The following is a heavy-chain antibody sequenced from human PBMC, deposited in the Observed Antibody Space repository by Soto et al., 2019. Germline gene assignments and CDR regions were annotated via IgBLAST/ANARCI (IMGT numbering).Heavy chain of an antibody. CDR3: ASTQYRTGTTAL. CDR2: VYYSGNT. CDR1: GGSLSSYY. J-gene: IGHJ4*02. D-gene: IGHD1-7*01. Sequence: SETLSLTCTVSGGSLSSYYWTWIRQPPGKGLEWIGYVYYSGNTNYNPSLKSRVTISVDTSKNQFSLKLSSVTAADTAVYYCASTQYRTGTTALWGQGTLVTVS. V-gene: IGHV4-59*08.